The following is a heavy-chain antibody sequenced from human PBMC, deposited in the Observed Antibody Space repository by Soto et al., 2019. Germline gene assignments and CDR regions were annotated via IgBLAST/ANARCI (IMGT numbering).Heavy chain of an antibody. CDR3: AGLVPGASYYFYGMGV. CDR2: IIPIFGTA. D-gene: IGHD2-2*01. CDR1: GGTFSSYA. J-gene: IGHJ6*02. V-gene: IGHV1-69*01. Sequence: QVQLVQSGAEVKKPGSSVKVSCKASGGTFSSYAISWVRQAPGQGLEWMGGIIPIFGTANYAQKFQGRVTITADESTSTAYMEVSSLRSGGTAGYYCAGLVPGASYYFYGMGVWGQGATVTGSS.